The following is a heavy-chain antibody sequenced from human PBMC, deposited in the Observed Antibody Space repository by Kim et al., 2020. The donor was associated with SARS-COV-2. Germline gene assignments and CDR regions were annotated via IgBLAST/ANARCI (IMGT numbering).Heavy chain of an antibody. J-gene: IGHJ4*02. CDR3: ARDFFRQWLVWVDY. CDR1: GFTFSSYA. D-gene: IGHD6-19*01. CDR2: ISYDGSNK. V-gene: IGHV3-30*04. Sequence: GGSLRLSCAASGFTFSSYAMHWVRQAPGKGLEWVAVISYDGSNKYYADSVKGRFTISRDNSKNTLYLQMNSLRAEDTAVYYCARDFFRQWLVWVDYWGQGTLVTVSS.